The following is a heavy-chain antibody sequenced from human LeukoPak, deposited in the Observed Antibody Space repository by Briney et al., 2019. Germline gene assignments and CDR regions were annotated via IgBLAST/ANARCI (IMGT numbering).Heavy chain of an antibody. D-gene: IGHD2-2*01. V-gene: IGHV1-18*01. J-gene: IGHJ6*02. CDR3: ARCPGYCSSTSCSRWYYGMDV. Sequence: ASVKVSFEASGYTFTSYGISWVRQAPGQGLEWMGWISAYNGNTNYAQKLQGRVTMTTDTSTSTAYMELRSLRSDDTAVYYCARCPGYCSSTSCSRWYYGMDVWGQGTTVTVSS. CDR1: GYTFTSYG. CDR2: ISAYNGNT.